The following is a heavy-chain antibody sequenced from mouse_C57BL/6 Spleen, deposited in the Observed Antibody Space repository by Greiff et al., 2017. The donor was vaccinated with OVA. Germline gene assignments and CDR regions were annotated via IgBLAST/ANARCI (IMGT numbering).Heavy chain of an antibody. V-gene: IGHV1-72*01. J-gene: IGHJ2*01. CDR1: GYTFTSYW. CDR3: ARGGPTVVEEPPNFDY. Sequence: QVQLQQPGAELVKPGASVKLSCKASGYTFTSYWMHWVKQRPGRGLEWIGRIDPNSGGTKYNEKLKSKATLTVDKPSSTAYMQLSSLTSEDSAVYYCARGGPTVVEEPPNFDYWGKGTTLTVSS. D-gene: IGHD1-1*01. CDR2: IDPNSGGT.